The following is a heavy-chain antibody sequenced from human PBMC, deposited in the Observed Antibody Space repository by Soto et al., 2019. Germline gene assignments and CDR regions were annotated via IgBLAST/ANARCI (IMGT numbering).Heavy chain of an antibody. CDR2: INYTGTT. Sequence: PSETLSLTCAVNGGSFSGYSWTWIRQAPGKGLDWIGEINYTGTTNYSPSLKSRVTLSVDTSKNQFSLELRSVSAADTAVYYCVREGGSGWYYYDYWGHGTLVTFSS. CDR1: GGSFSGYS. J-gene: IGHJ4*01. D-gene: IGHD6-19*01. CDR3: VREGGSGWYYYDY. V-gene: IGHV4-34*01.